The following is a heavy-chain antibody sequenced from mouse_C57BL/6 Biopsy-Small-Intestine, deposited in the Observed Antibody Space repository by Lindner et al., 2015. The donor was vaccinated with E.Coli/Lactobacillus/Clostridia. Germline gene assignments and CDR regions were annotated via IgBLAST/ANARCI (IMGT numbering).Heavy chain of an antibody. V-gene: IGHV1-81*01. D-gene: IGHD1-1*01. CDR2: IYPTSGNT. CDR1: GFSFTNYG. CDR3: ARDYGSNYVWFAY. J-gene: IGHJ3*01. Sequence: VQLQESGAELARPGASVKLSCKASGFSFTNYGISWVKQRTGQGLEWIGEIYPTSGNTYYNENFKGKATLTADKSSSTAYMELRSLTSEDSAVYFCARDYGSNYVWFAYWGQGTLVTVSA.